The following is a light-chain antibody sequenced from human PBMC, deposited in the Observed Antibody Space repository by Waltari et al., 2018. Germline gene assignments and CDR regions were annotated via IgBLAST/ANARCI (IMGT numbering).Light chain of an antibody. CDR2: GAS. Sequence: EIVMTQSPAPLSVSPGERATLSCRASQSVNSKLAWYQQKLGQAPRLLIYGASTRATGIPARFSGSGSGTEFSLTISSLQSEDFAVYYCQQYNNWPPYTFGQGTKLEIK. CDR3: QQYNNWPPYT. CDR1: QSVNSK. V-gene: IGKV3-15*01. J-gene: IGKJ2*01.